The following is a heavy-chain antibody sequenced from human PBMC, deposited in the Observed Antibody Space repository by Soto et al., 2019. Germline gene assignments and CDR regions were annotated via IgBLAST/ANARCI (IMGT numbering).Heavy chain of an antibody. J-gene: IGHJ6*03. V-gene: IGHV3-30*02. CDR2: MWYDGSNK. CDR1: GFTFSSYG. CDR3: AKTCSSTSCYYYYYYMDV. D-gene: IGHD2-2*01. Sequence: PGGSLRLSCAASGFTFSSYGMHWVRQAPGKGLEWVAVMWYDGSNKYYADSVKGRFTISRDNSKNTLYLQMNSLRAEDTAVYYCAKTCSSTSCYYYYYYMDVWGKGTTVTVSS.